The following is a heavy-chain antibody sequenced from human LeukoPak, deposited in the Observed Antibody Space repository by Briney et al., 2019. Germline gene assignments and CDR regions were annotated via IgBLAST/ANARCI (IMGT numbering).Heavy chain of an antibody. Sequence: SETLSLTCTVSGGSLSSGTYYWSWIRQHPGKGLEWIGYIYYSGSTYYNPSLKSRVTISVDTSKNQFSLKLSSVTAADTAVYYCARSPVLRYFDWLLGKGGYYYGMDVWGQGTTVTVSS. CDR1: GGSLSSGTYY. CDR3: ARSPVLRYFDWLLGKGGYYYGMDV. V-gene: IGHV4-31*03. J-gene: IGHJ6*02. D-gene: IGHD3-9*01. CDR2: IYYSGST.